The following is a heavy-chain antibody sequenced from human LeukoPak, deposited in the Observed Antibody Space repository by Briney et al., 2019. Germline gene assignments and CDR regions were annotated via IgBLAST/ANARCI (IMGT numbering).Heavy chain of an antibody. V-gene: IGHV3-23*01. CDR3: AKTGIGEGGYYDRSGYYFDY. J-gene: IGHJ4*02. Sequence: GGSLRLSCAASGFTFSSYAMSWVRQAPGKGLEWVSAISGSGGSTYYADSVKGRFTISRDNSKNTLYLQMNSLRAEDTAVYYCAKTGIGEGGYYDRSGYYFDYWGQGTLVTVSS. CDR1: GFTFSSYA. CDR2: ISGSGGST. D-gene: IGHD3-22*01.